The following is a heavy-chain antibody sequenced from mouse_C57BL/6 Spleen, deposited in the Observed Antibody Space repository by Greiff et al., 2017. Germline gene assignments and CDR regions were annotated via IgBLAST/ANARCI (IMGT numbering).Heavy chain of an antibody. CDR3: ARSRGNSDYFDY. CDR2: INPGSGGT. J-gene: IGHJ2*01. D-gene: IGHD2-1*01. Sequence: QVHVKQSGAELVRPGTSVKVSCKASGYAFTNYLIEWVKQRPGQGLEWIGVINPGSGGTNYNEKFKGKATLTADKSSSTAYMQLSSLTSEDSAVYFCARSRGNSDYFDYWGQGTTLTVSS. CDR1: GYAFTNYL. V-gene: IGHV1-54*01.